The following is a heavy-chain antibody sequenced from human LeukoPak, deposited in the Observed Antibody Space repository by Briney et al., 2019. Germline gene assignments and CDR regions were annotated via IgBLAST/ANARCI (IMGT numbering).Heavy chain of an antibody. D-gene: IGHD1-7*01. V-gene: IGHV5-51*01. CDR1: GYSFTNYW. Sequence: GESLKISCKGSGYSFTNYWIAWVRQMPGKGLEWMGVIYPGDPDTRYNPSFQGQVTISADRSFGTAYLQWSSLKASDSAMYYCARREATTEYFDFWGQGTLVTVSS. CDR3: ARREATTEYFDF. CDR2: IYPGDPDT. J-gene: IGHJ4*02.